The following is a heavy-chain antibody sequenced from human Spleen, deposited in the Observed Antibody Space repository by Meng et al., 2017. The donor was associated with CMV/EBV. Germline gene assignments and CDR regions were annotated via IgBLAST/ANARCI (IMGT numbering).Heavy chain of an antibody. CDR1: EGAFSGYT. Sequence: SGRASEGAFSGYTNNWVRQAPGQGLEGMGRIIPMVGEANYAQNFQGRVTITADKSRGTAYMELSYLRSEDTAMYYCARLLAGTGNDFWGQGTLVTVSS. CDR3: ARLLAGTGNDF. J-gene: IGHJ4*02. CDR2: IIPMVGEA. D-gene: IGHD1-1*01. V-gene: IGHV1-69*02.